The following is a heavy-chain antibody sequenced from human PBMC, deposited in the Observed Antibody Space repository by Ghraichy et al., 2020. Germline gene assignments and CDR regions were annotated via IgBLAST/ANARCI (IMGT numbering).Heavy chain of an antibody. Sequence: GGSLRLSCAASGFSFKSYWVHWVRQAPGKGLVWVARINEDGTSTAYADSVRGRFTISRDNAKNTVHLQMNSLRAEDTALYYCARDPAGVVVPAARPPYFDYWGQGTLVTVSS. CDR2: INEDGTST. D-gene: IGHD2-2*01. J-gene: IGHJ4*02. CDR1: GFSFKSYW. V-gene: IGHV3-74*01. CDR3: ARDPAGVVVPAARPPYFDY.